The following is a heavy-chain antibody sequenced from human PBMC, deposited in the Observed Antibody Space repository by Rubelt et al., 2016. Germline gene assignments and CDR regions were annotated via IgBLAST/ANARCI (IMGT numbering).Heavy chain of an antibody. CDR2: IYYNGIT. D-gene: IGHD2-15*01. CDR3: ARGLRAVYSPRGAFDI. J-gene: IGHJ3*02. Sequence: IYYNGITDYNPSLKSRVTISVDTSKNQFSLKLSSVTAADTAVYYCARGLRAVYSPRGAFDIWGQGTMVTVSS. V-gene: IGHV4-59*12.